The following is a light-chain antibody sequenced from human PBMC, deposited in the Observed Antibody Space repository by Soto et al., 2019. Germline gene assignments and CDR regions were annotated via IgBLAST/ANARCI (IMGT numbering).Light chain of an antibody. Sequence: EIVMTQSPATLSVSPGERAPLSCRASQSVSSSLAWYQQKPGQAPRLLIYGASTRATGVPARFSGGGSGTEFTLTISSLQSEDFAVYYCQQCNDWPRTFGQGTKVEI. J-gene: IGKJ1*01. CDR2: GAS. CDR1: QSVSSS. V-gene: IGKV3-15*01. CDR3: QQCNDWPRT.